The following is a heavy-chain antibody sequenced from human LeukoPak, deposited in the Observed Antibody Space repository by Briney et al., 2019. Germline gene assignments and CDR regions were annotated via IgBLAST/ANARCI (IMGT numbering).Heavy chain of an antibody. CDR3: ARDEVTGDYGTGP. Sequence: SQTLSLTCTVSGGSISSADFYWSWIRQPPGKGLEWIGFIYHTGSTYYNPSLKSRVTISVDTSRNQFSLKMNSVTAADTAVYYCARDEVTGDYGTGPWGQGTLVSVSS. CDR2: IYHTGST. V-gene: IGHV4-30-4*01. D-gene: IGHD4-17*01. J-gene: IGHJ5*02. CDR1: GGSISSADFY.